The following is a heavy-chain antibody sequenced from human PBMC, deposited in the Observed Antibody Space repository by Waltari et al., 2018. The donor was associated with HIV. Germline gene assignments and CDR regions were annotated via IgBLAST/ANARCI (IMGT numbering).Heavy chain of an antibody. CDR1: HGSIRRYY. Sequence: QVQLQESGPGLVKPSETLSLICTVSHGSIRRYYWSWIRQPPGKGLEWIGHIYYSGSTNYNPSLKRRVTISVDTSKNQFSLRLTSVTAADTAVYYCVRGRQYISSSYFDPWGQGTLVTVSS. D-gene: IGHD6-19*01. V-gene: IGHV4-59*01. J-gene: IGHJ5*02. CDR2: IYYSGST. CDR3: VRGRQYISSSYFDP.